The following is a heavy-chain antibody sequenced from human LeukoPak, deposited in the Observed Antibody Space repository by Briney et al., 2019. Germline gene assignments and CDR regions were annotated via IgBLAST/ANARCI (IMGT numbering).Heavy chain of an antibody. V-gene: IGHV3-23*01. CDR2: ISGSVGST. Sequence: GGSLRLSCAASGFTFSSYAMSWVRQAPGKGLEGVSAISGSVGSTYYADSVKGRFTISRDNSKNTLYLQMNSLRAEDTAVYYCAKDGSYYDILTGYRYHYYGMDVWGQGTTVTVSS. CDR3: AKDGSYYDILTGYRYHYYGMDV. CDR1: GFTFSSYA. D-gene: IGHD3-9*01. J-gene: IGHJ6*02.